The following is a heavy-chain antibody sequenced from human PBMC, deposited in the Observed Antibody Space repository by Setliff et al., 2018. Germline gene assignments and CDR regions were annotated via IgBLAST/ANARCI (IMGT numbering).Heavy chain of an antibody. D-gene: IGHD3-10*01. CDR1: GGSMTTGSYH. CDR2: MYNSGSA. V-gene: IGHV4-39*01. CDR3: ARQRYYGSGLLTYIDV. Sequence: KPSETLSLTCTVSGGSMTTGSYHWAWIRQPPGKGLEWIGSMYNSGSAYHNASLKSRVTISVDTSKKQFSLKLRSVTAADTAVYYCARQRYYGSGLLTYIDVWGRGTTVTVSS. J-gene: IGHJ6*03.